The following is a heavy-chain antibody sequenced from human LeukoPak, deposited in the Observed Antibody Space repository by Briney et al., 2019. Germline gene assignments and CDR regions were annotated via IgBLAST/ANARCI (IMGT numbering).Heavy chain of an antibody. Sequence: GGSLRLSCATSGFAFSDYAMTWVGQAPGKGLAWVSVITNNGGGTYYADSAKGRFTISRDNSKNTLYLQMNNLRADGTAVFYCVKETGHNWGYFEFWGEGTLVTVSS. CDR2: ITNNGGGT. D-gene: IGHD7-27*01. CDR3: VKETGHNWGYFEF. V-gene: IGHV3-23*01. CDR1: GFAFSDYA. J-gene: IGHJ4*02.